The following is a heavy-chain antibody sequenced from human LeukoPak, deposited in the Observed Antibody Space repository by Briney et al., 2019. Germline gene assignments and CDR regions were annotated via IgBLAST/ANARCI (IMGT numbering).Heavy chain of an antibody. D-gene: IGHD3-22*01. CDR2: IKQDGSEK. V-gene: IGHV3-7*01. CDR3: ARDGNYDSSGYYYAYYYGMDV. CDR1: GFTVSSNY. Sequence: GGSLRLSCAASGFTVSSNYMSWVRQAPGKGLEGVVNIKQDGSEKYYVDSVKGRFTISRDNAKNSLYLQMNSLRAEDTAVYYWARDGNYDSSGYYYAYYYGMDVWGQGTTVTVSS. J-gene: IGHJ6*02.